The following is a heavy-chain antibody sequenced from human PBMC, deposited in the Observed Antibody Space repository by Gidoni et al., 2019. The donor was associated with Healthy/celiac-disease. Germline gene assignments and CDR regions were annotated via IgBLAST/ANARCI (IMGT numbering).Heavy chain of an antibody. V-gene: IGHV3-23*01. D-gene: IGHD1-1*01. Sequence: EVQLLASRGGLVQPGGSLRLSCAASGFTFSIYAMSWVRQAPGKGLEWVSASSGSGGSTYYADSVKCRCTISRDNSKNTLYLQMNSLRAEDTAVYYCAKRGYKWNDQLYYFDDWGQGTLVTVS. CDR1: GFTFSIYA. CDR2: SSGSGGST. CDR3: AKRGYKWNDQLYYFDD. J-gene: IGHJ4*02.